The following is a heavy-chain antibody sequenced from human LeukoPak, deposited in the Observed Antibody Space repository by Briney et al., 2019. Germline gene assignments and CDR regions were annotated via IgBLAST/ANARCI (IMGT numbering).Heavy chain of an antibody. CDR3: ARVPGTSNYYGSGSPDY. J-gene: IGHJ4*02. Sequence: GGSLRLSCAASGFPFSSYWMSWVRQAPGKGLEWVANIKKDGDDKHYGDSVKGRFTVSRDNAKTSLYLQMNNLRAEDTAVYYCARVPGTSNYYGSGSPDYWGQGTLVTVSS. CDR2: IKKDGDDK. D-gene: IGHD3-10*01. V-gene: IGHV3-7*04. CDR1: GFPFSSYW.